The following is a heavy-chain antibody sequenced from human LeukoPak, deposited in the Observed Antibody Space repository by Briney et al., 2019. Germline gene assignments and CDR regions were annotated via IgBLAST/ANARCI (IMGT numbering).Heavy chain of an antibody. CDR1: GDRFSNYW. J-gene: IGHJ3*02. CDR3: ARERFLEWLPGAFDI. D-gene: IGHD3-3*01. Sequence: GESLKISRQASGDRFSNYWIAWVRQMPGKGLEWMGIIYTGDSDTKYSPSFQGQVTISADKSTNTASLQWSSLKASDTAMYYCARERFLEWLPGAFDIWGQGTMVTVSS. V-gene: IGHV5-51*01. CDR2: IYTGDSDT.